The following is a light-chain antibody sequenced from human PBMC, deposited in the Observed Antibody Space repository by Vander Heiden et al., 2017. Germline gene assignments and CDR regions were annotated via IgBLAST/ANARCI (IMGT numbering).Light chain of an antibody. CDR3: QQTYNTPRT. CDR2: AAS. CDR1: QSLSNY. J-gene: IGKJ1*01. Sequence: DIQMTQSPSSLSASVGDGVTITCRASQSLSNYLEWYQQKPGRAPKLLIYAASGLQSGVASRFSGSGSGTDFTLTISSLQPEEFATYYCQQTYNTPRTFGQGTKVEIK. V-gene: IGKV1-39*01.